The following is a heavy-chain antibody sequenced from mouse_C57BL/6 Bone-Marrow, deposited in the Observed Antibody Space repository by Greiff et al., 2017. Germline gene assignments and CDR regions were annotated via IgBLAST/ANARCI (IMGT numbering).Heavy chain of an antibody. CDR1: GYTFTSYW. V-gene: IGHV1-72*01. CDR2: IDPNSGGT. CDR3: ARLFITTVVARHYAMDY. J-gene: IGHJ4*01. Sequence: VQLQQPGAELVKPGASVKLSCKASGYTFTSYWMHWVKQRPGRGLEWIGRIDPNSGGTKYNEKFKSKATLTVDKPSSTAYMQLSSLTSEDSAVYYCARLFITTVVARHYAMDYWGQGTSVTVSS. D-gene: IGHD1-1*01.